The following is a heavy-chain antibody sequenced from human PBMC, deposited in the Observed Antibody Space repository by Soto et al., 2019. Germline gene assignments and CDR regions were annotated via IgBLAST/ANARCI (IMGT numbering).Heavy chain of an antibody. Sequence: GGSLRLSCAASGFTFDDYAMHWVRQAPGKGLEWVSGIGWNSGSIAYADSVRGRFTISRDNAKNSLYLRMNSLRAEDTALYYCVKDTNIGYFLNGFDPWGQGTLVTVSS. D-gene: IGHD6-13*01. CDR3: VKDTNIGYFLNGFDP. J-gene: IGHJ5*02. CDR1: GFTFDDYA. V-gene: IGHV3-9*01. CDR2: IGWNSGSI.